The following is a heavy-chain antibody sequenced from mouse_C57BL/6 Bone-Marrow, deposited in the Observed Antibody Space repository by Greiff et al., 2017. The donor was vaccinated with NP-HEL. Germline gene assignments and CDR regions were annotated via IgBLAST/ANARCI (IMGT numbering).Heavy chain of an antibody. Sequence: VQLQQSGPELVKPGASVKISCKASGYTFTDYYMDWVKQSHGKSLEWIGDINPNNGGTNYNQKFKGKATLTVDKSSSTAYMELRSLTSEDAAVYYCARGRESSPFADWGEGTLVTVSA. CDR1: GYTFTDYY. J-gene: IGHJ3*01. D-gene: IGHD1-1*01. CDR3: ARGRESSPFAD. V-gene: IGHV1-18*01. CDR2: INPNNGGT.